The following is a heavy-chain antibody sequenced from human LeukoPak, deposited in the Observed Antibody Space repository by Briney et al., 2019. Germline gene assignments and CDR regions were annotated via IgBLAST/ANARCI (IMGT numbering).Heavy chain of an antibody. Sequence: GESLKISCKGSGYSFTSYWIGWVRQMPGKGLEWMGIIYPGDSDTRYSPSFQGQVTISADKSISTAYLQWSSLKASDTAMYYCARQGFVPAAIWGLPGERNNWFDPWGQGTLVTVSS. CDR3: ARQGFVPAAIWGLPGERNNWFDP. CDR1: GYSFTSYW. D-gene: IGHD2-2*01. J-gene: IGHJ5*02. V-gene: IGHV5-51*01. CDR2: IYPGDSDT.